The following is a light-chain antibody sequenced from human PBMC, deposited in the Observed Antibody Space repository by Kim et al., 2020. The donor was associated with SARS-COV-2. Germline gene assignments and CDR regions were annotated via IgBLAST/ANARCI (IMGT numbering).Light chain of an antibody. Sequence: IVLTQSPDTLSLSPGERATLSCRASQSVTSTYLAWYQQYPGQAPRLLIYGASSRATGIPDRFSGSGSGTDFTLTISRLEPEDFAVYFCQQYGSSPLTFGGGTKVDIK. CDR1: QSVTSTY. V-gene: IGKV3-20*01. CDR2: GAS. J-gene: IGKJ4*01. CDR3: QQYGSSPLT.